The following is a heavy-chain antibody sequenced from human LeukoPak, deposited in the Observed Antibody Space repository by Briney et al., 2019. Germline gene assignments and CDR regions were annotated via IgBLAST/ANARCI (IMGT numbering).Heavy chain of an antibody. Sequence: GGSLRLSCAASGFTFSSYWMHWVRQAPGKGLEWVSVIYSGGSTYYADSVQGRFTISRDNSKNTLYLQMNSLRAEDTAVYYCARDRLYSSSSEDYWGQGILVTVSS. CDR2: IYSGGST. CDR1: GFTFSSYW. V-gene: IGHV3-53*01. J-gene: IGHJ4*02. CDR3: ARDRLYSSSSEDY. D-gene: IGHD6-6*01.